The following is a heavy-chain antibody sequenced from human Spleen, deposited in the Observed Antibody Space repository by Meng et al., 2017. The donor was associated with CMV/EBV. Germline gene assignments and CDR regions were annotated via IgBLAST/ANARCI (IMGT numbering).Heavy chain of an antibody. J-gene: IGHJ6*02. V-gene: IGHV3-43D*03. CDR1: GFTFDDYA. Sequence: GGSLRLSCAASGFTFDDYAMHWVRQAPGKGLEWVSLINWDGGSTYYADSVKGRFTISRDNSKNSLYLQVNSLRAEDTALYYCARSADASDYYYDGMDVWGQGTTVTVSS. CDR3: ARSADASDYYYDGMDV. CDR2: INWDGGST. D-gene: IGHD2-2*01.